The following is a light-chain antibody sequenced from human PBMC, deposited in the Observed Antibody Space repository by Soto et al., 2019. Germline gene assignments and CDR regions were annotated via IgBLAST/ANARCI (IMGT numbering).Light chain of an antibody. Sequence: QSVLTQSSSASASLRSSVKLTCTLSSGHSSYIIAWHQQQPGKAPRYLMNLEGSGSYNKGSGIPDRFSGSSSGADRYLTISNLQSEDEADYYCETWDSNTRVFGGGTKVTVL. CDR1: SGHSSYI. J-gene: IGLJ3*02. CDR3: ETWDSNTRV. V-gene: IGLV4-60*03. CDR2: LEGSGSY.